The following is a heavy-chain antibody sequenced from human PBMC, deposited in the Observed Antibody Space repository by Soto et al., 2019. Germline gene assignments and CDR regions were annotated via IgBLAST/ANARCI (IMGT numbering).Heavy chain of an antibody. D-gene: IGHD3-22*01. J-gene: IGHJ4*02. CDR3: TKTSGYYQYYFDY. CDR1: GFTFSSYS. V-gene: IGHV3-21*01. CDR2: ISSSSSYI. Sequence: GGSLRLSCAASGFTFSSYSMNWVRQAPGKGLEWVSSISSSSSYIYYADSVKGRFTISRDNTKNSLDLQMNSLRAEDTAVYYCTKTSGYYQYYFDYWGQGTLVTVSS.